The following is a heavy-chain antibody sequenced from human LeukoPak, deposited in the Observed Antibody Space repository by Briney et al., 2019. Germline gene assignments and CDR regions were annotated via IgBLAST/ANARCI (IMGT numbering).Heavy chain of an antibody. V-gene: IGHV4-59*08. CDR3: AIIGVGAIQPPPYYFDY. Sequence: SETLSLTCTVSGGSISSYYWSWIRQPPGKGLEWIGYIYCSGSTNYNPSLKSRVTISVDTSKNQFSLKLSSVTAADTAVYYCAIIGVGAIQPPPYYFDYWGQGTLVTVSS. D-gene: IGHD1-26*01. CDR2: IYCSGST. J-gene: IGHJ4*02. CDR1: GGSISSYY.